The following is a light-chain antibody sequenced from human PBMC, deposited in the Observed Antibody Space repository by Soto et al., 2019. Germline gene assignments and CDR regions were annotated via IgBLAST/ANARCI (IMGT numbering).Light chain of an antibody. J-gene: IGKJ2*01. CDR1: QDIKND. Sequence: AIQMTQSPSSLSASVGDRVTITCRASQDIKNDLGWYQQKPGKAPKLLIYAISTLESGVPSRFSGSGSGTYFTLTIRSLRPEDFATYYCLQDSTDPYTFGQGTKLEI. CDR3: LQDSTDPYT. CDR2: AIS. V-gene: IGKV1-6*01.